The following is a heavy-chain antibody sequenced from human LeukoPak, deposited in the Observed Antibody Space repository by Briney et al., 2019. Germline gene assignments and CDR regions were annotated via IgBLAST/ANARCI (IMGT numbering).Heavy chain of an antibody. D-gene: IGHD1-26*01. V-gene: IGHV4-38-2*01. CDR1: GYSLGSGFY. CDR2: MYHTGTI. CDR3: ATGRYSGSVDY. Sequence: PSETLSLTCAVSGYSLGSGFYCGWVRQPPGKGLEWIGNMYHTGTIYYNPSLRSRLTISEDTSKSHFSLTVESVTAADTAVYYCATGRYSGSVDYWGQGILVTVSS. J-gene: IGHJ4*02.